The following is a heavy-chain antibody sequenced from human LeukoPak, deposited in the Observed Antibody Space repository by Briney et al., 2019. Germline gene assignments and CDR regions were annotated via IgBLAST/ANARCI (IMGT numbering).Heavy chain of an antibody. CDR3: ATYCSSTSCPNDAFDI. Sequence: GGSLRLSCAASGFTFDDYGMSWVRQAPGKGLEWVSGINWNGGSTGYADSVKGRFTISRDNAKNSLYLQMNSLRAEDTALYHCATYCSSTSCPNDAFDIWGQGTMVTVSS. V-gene: IGHV3-20*01. J-gene: IGHJ3*02. CDR1: GFTFDDYG. D-gene: IGHD2-2*01. CDR2: INWNGGST.